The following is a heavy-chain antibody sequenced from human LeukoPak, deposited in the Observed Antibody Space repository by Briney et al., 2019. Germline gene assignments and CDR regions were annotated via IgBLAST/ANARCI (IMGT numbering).Heavy chain of an antibody. CDR1: GYTFTSYD. CDR2: MNPNSGNT. J-gene: IGHJ6*02. V-gene: IGHV1-8*01. D-gene: IGHD3-22*01. Sequence: ASVKVSCKASGYTFTSYDINWVRQATGQGLEWMGWMNPNSGNTGYAQKFQGRVTMTRNTSISTAYMELSSLRSEDTAVYYCAKLSIYDSSGYYYYYGMDVWGQGTTVTVSS. CDR3: AKLSIYDSSGYYYYYGMDV.